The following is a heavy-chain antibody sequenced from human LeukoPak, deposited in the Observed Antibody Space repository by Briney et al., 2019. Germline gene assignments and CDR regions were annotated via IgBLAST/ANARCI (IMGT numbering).Heavy chain of an antibody. Sequence: GGSLRLSCAASGLTFSSYWMHWVRQTPGKGLVWVTRIKSDGSTTSYADSVKGRFTISRDNAKNTLYLQMNSLRAEDTAVYYCATICGGDCDSFDYWGQGTLVTVSS. J-gene: IGHJ4*02. CDR1: GLTFSSYW. V-gene: IGHV3-74*01. CDR2: IKSDGSTT. CDR3: ATICGGDCDSFDY. D-gene: IGHD2-21*02.